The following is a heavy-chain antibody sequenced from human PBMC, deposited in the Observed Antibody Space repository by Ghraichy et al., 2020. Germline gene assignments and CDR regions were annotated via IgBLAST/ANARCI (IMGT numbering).Heavy chain of an antibody. CDR2: ISSAGTTT. CDR3: ARLRSLGYNYGSPNYYCYMDV. Sequence: LSLTCAASGFTLNNYEMAWVRQAPGKGLESISYISSAGTTTYYADSVKGRFTISRDNAKNSLYLQMNSLRAEDSAVYYCARLRSLGYNYGSPNYYCYMDVWGKATTVTVSS. V-gene: IGHV3-48*03. J-gene: IGHJ6*03. D-gene: IGHD5-18*01. CDR1: GFTLNNYE.